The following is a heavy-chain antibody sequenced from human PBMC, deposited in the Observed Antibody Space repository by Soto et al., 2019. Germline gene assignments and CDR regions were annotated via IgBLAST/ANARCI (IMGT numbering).Heavy chain of an antibody. V-gene: IGHV1-69*01. Sequence: QVQLVQSGAEVKKPGSSVKVSCLASGGTFKTFAISWVRQAPGQGLEYMGGIIPMFGTAHYAQKFQGRVTITADESTRTVYMELSSLRSEDTAVYYCARFSPPRGYYAYWGQGTLVTVSS. CDR3: ARFSPPRGYYAY. CDR1: GGTFKTFA. J-gene: IGHJ4*02. D-gene: IGHD3-22*01. CDR2: IIPMFGTA.